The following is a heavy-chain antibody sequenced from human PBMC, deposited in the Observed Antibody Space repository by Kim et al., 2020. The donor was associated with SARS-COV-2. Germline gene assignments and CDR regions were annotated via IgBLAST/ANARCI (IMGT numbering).Heavy chain of an antibody. J-gene: IGHJ5*01. D-gene: IGHD3-3*01. V-gene: IGHV4-59*13. Sequence: SETLSLTCTVSGGSISFYHWSWIRQAPGKGLEWIGYIFHSGSTTYNPSLKSRVTITVDTSKNQFSLRLSSVTAADTAVYYCARVAYYGATKFDSWGQGTLVSVSS. CDR1: GGSISFYH. CDR3: ARVAYYGATKFDS. CDR2: IFHSGST.